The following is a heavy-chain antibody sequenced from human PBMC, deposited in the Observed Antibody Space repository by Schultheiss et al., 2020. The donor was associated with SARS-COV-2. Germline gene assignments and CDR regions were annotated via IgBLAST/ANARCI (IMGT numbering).Heavy chain of an antibody. CDR3: ARIRAVIPEMMYALYYYYGMDV. D-gene: IGHD2-8*01. Sequence: SVKVSCKASGGTFSSYAISWVRQAPGQGLEWMGGIIPIFGTANYAQKFQGRVTITADESTSTAYMELSSLRSDDTAVYYCARIRAVIPEMMYALYYYYGMDVWGQGTTVTVSS. CDR1: GGTFSSYA. V-gene: IGHV1-69*13. J-gene: IGHJ6*02. CDR2: IIPIFGTA.